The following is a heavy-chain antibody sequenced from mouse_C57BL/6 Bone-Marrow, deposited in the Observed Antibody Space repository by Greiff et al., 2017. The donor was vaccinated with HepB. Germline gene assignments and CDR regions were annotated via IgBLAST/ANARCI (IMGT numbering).Heavy chain of an antibody. Sequence: QVQLKESGPELVKPGASVKISCKASGYAFSSSWMNWVKQRPGKGLEWIGRIYPGDGDTNYNGKFKGKATLTADKSSSTAYMQLSSLTSEDSAVYFCARPYYYGSSYGGFFDYWGQGTTLTVSS. CDR2: IYPGDGDT. CDR3: ARPYYYGSSYGGFFDY. V-gene: IGHV1-82*01. J-gene: IGHJ2*01. D-gene: IGHD1-1*01. CDR1: GYAFSSSW.